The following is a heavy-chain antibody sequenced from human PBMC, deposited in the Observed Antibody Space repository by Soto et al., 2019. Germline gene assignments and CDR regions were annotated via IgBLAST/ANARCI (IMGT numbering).Heavy chain of an antibody. CDR3: ARCRLHYDILTGLDY. Sequence: GGSLRLSCAASGFTFSSYAMHWVRQAPGKGLEWVAVISYDGSNKFYADSVKSRFTISRDNSKNTLYLQMNSLRAEDTAVFYCARCRLHYDILTGLDYWGQGTLVTVSS. J-gene: IGHJ4*02. V-gene: IGHV3-30-3*01. CDR2: ISYDGSNK. D-gene: IGHD3-9*01. CDR1: GFTFSSYA.